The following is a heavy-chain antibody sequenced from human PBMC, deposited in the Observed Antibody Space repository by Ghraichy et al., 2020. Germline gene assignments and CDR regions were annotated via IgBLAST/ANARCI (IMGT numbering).Heavy chain of an antibody. J-gene: IGHJ6*02. D-gene: IGHD3-16*01. CDR2: ISSSSSYI. CDR3: ARVGLNYYYGMDV. V-gene: IGHV3-21*01. CDR1: GFTFSSYS. Sequence: GGSLRLSCAASGFTFSSYSMNWVRQAPGKGLEWVSSISSSSSYIYYADSVKGRFTISRDNAKNSLYLQMNSLRAEDTAVYYCARVGLNYYYGMDVWGQGTTVTVSS.